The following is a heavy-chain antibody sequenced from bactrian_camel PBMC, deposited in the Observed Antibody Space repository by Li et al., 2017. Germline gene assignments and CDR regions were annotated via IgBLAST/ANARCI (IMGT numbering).Heavy chain of an antibody. D-gene: IGHD3*01. J-gene: IGHJ4*01. CDR2: IYTGGGVT. CDR1: GYTDSRNC. V-gene: IGHV3S1*01. CDR3: ATGEGFDCSGAYCSLHY. Sequence: HVQLVESGGGSVQPGGSLRLSCAASGYTDSRNCMGWFRQAPGKEREWVAGIYTGGGVTYYSDSVKGRFTISRDSARNTVYLQMNSLKSEDTALYFCATGEGFDCSGAYCSLHYWGQGTQVTVS.